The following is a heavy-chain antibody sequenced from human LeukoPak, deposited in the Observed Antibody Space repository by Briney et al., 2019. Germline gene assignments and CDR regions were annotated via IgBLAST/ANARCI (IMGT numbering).Heavy chain of an antibody. CDR1: SGSITSGGYY. CDR3: ARAPKGMTTVRYYYYYYMDV. V-gene: IGHV4-31*03. J-gene: IGHJ6*03. D-gene: IGHD4-11*01. Sequence: SETLSLTCTVSSGSITSGGYYWNWIRQHPGKGLEWIGYIYYIGSTFYNPSLKSRVTMSVDTSKNQFSLKLSSVTAADTAVYCCARAPKGMTTVRYYYYYYMDVWGKGTTVTVSS. CDR2: IYYIGST.